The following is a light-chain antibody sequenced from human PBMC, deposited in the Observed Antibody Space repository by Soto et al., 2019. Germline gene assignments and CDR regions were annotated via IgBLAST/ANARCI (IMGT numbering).Light chain of an antibody. V-gene: IGKV1-33*01. CDR2: DAS. Sequence: DVPMTQSPSSLSASVGDRVTITCRASQDSNKFLNWYQQKPGKAPKLLIYDASNLETGVPSRFSGGGSGTDFTFTISSLQPEDVATYYCQQYDNLPLTFGPGTKVDIK. CDR1: QDSNKF. CDR3: QQYDNLPLT. J-gene: IGKJ3*01.